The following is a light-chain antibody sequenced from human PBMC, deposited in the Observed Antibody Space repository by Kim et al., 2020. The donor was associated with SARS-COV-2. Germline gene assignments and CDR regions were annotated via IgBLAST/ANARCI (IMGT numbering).Light chain of an antibody. J-gene: IGKJ2*01. CDR3: QQYDTTPRT. V-gene: IGKV3-20*01. CDR1: QSLKYNN. Sequence: ENELTQSPGTLSLSPGERVTLSCRASQSLKYNNFAWYQQKPGQSPRLLIHGASTRATGIPDRFSGSGSGADFTLTISRLEPEDFAVYYCQQYDTTPRTFGQGTKVDIK. CDR2: GAS.